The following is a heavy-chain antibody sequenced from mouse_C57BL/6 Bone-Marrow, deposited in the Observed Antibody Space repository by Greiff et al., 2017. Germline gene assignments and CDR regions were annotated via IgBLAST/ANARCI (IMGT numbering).Heavy chain of an antibody. CDR3: TRIAY. CDR2: IDPENGDT. Sequence: VQLQQSGAELVRPGASVKLSCTASGFNIKDDYMHWVKQRPEQGLEWIGLIDPENGDTEYASKFQGKATITVDKSSNTAYLQLSSLTYEDTAVYYCTRIAYWGQGTLVTVSA. J-gene: IGHJ3*01. V-gene: IGHV14-4*01. CDR1: GFNIKDDY.